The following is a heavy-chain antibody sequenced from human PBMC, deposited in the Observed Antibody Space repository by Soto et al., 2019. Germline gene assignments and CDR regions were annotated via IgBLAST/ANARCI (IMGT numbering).Heavy chain of an antibody. V-gene: IGHV1-46*01. J-gene: IGHJ6*02. CDR3: ARGLNDFWSGYYHLGGPTTDYGMDV. CDR2: INPSGGST. D-gene: IGHD3-3*01. Sequence: ASVKVSCKASGYTFTSYYMHWVRQAPGQGLEWMGIINPSGGSTSYAQKFQGRVTMTRDTSTSTVYMELSSLRSEDTAVYYCARGLNDFWSGYYHLGGPTTDYGMDVWGQGTTVTVSS. CDR1: GYTFTSYY.